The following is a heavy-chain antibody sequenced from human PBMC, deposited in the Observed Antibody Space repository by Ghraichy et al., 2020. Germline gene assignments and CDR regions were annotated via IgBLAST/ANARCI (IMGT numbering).Heavy chain of an antibody. D-gene: IGHD3-22*01. V-gene: IGHV2-5*01. Sequence: SGPTLVKPTQTLTLTCTFSGFSLSISGVGVGWIRQPPGKALEWLALIYWNDDKRYSPSLKSRLTITKDTSKNQVVLTMTNMDPVDTATYYCAHSYYYDSSGYDYFDYWGQGTLVTVSS. J-gene: IGHJ4*02. CDR1: GFSLSISGVG. CDR2: IYWNDDK. CDR3: AHSYYYDSSGYDYFDY.